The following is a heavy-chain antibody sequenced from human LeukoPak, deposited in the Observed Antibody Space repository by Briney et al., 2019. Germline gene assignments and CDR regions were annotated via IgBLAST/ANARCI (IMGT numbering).Heavy chain of an antibody. D-gene: IGHD3-22*01. CDR1: GFTFSSYG. V-gene: IGHV3-33*01. Sequence: GGSLRLSCAASGFTFSSYGMHWVRQAPGKGLEWVAVIWYDGSNKYYADSVKGRFTISRGNSKNTLYLQMNSLRAEDTAVYYCARVTNYYDSSGYPHYYFDYWGQGTLVTVSS. CDR2: IWYDGSNK. CDR3: ARVTNYYDSSGYPHYYFDY. J-gene: IGHJ4*02.